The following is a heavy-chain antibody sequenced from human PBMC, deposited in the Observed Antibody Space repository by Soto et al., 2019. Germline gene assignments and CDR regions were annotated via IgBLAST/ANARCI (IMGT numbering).Heavy chain of an antibody. Sequence: ASVKGSCKASGYTFTSYYMHWVRQSPGQGLEWMGIINPSGGSTSYAQKFQGRVTMTRDTSTSTVYMELSSLRSEDTAVYYCARALYGDGTLDYWGQGTLVTVSS. J-gene: IGHJ4*02. V-gene: IGHV1-46*03. CDR1: GYTFTSYY. D-gene: IGHD4-17*01. CDR2: INPSGGST. CDR3: ARALYGDGTLDY.